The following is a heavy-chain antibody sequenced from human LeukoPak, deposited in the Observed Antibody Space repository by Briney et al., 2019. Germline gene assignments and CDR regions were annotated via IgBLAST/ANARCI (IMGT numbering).Heavy chain of an antibody. CDR3: ARLPDYRADY. Sequence: GGSLRLSCAASGFTFSSYAMSWVRQAPGKGLEWVSAISGSGGSTYYADSVKGRFTISRDNAKNSLYLQMNSLRAEDTAVYYCARLPDYRADYWGQGTLVTVSS. CDR1: GFTFSSYA. V-gene: IGHV3-23*01. D-gene: IGHD4-11*01. CDR2: ISGSGGST. J-gene: IGHJ4*02.